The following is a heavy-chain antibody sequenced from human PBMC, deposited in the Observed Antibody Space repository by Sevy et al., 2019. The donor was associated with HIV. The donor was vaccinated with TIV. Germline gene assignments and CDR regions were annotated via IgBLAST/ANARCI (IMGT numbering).Heavy chain of an antibody. CDR3: ARHPKQQLASVDY. J-gene: IGHJ4*02. D-gene: IGHD6-13*01. Sequence: SESLSLTCTVSGGSISSSSYCWGWIRQPPGKGLEWIGSIYYSGSTYYNPSLKSRVTISVDTSKNQFSLKLSSVTAADTAVYYCARHPKQQLASVDYWGQGTLVTVSS. CDR2: IYYSGST. V-gene: IGHV4-39*01. CDR1: GGSISSSSYC.